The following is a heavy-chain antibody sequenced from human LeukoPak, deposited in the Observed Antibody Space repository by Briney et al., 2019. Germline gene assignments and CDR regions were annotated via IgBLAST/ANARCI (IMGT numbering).Heavy chain of an antibody. V-gene: IGHV1-46*01. CDR2: LNPSGGST. CDR3: ARDVHYYYGMDV. Sequence: ASVKVSCKASGYTFTSYYMHWVRQAPGQGLEWMAILNPSGGSTSYAQKFQGRVTMTRDTSTSTVYMELSSLRSEDTAVYYCARDVHYYYGMDVWGQGTTVTVSS. D-gene: IGHD6-6*01. J-gene: IGHJ6*02. CDR1: GYTFTSYY.